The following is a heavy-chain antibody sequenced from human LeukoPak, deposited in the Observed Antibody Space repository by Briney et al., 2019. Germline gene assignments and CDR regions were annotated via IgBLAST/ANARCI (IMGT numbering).Heavy chain of an antibody. CDR3: ARQLSSWYHQGVLDV. V-gene: IGHV3-21*01. J-gene: IGHJ6*02. CDR2: ISSSSSYI. D-gene: IGHD6-13*01. Sequence: GGSLRLSCAASGFTFSSYSMNWVRQAPGKGLEWVSSISSSSSYIYYADSVKGRFTISRDNAKNSLYLQMNSLRAEDTAVYYCARQLSSWYHQGVLDVWGQGTTVTVSS. CDR1: GFTFSSYS.